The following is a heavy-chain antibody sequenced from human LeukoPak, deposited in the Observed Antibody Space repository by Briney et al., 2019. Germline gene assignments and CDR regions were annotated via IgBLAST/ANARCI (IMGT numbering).Heavy chain of an antibody. CDR1: GFTFSSYS. V-gene: IGHV3-48*01. CDR2: ISSSSSTI. Sequence: GGSLRLSCAASGFTFSSYSMNWVRQAPGKGLEWVSYISSSSSTIYYADSVKGRFTISRDNAKNSLYLQMNSLRAEDTAVYYCASGGYSYGPHDYYFDYWGQGTLVTVSS. J-gene: IGHJ4*02. D-gene: IGHD5-18*01. CDR3: ASGGYSYGPHDYYFDY.